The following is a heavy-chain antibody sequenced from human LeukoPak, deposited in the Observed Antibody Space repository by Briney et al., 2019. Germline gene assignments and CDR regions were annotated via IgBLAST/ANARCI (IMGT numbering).Heavy chain of an antibody. D-gene: IGHD3-22*01. J-gene: IGHJ4*02. CDR2: IYSGGST. CDR3: AKDIVRSDYSSGYSHY. Sequence: GGSLRLSCAASGFTVSSNYMSWVRQAPGKGLEWVSVIYSGGSTYYADSVKGRFTISRDNAKNSLYLQMNSLRAEDTALYYCAKDIVRSDYSSGYSHYWGQGTLVTVSS. V-gene: IGHV3-53*05. CDR1: GFTVSSNY.